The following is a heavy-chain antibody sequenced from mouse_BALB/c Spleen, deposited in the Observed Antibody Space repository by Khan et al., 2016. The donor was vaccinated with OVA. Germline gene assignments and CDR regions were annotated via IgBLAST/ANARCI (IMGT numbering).Heavy chain of an antibody. Sequence: EVQLQESGPSLVKPSQTLSFTCSVTGDSITTGYWNWIRKFPGNKLEYMGYIIYTGYTYYHPSLKSRISITRHTSNNQYYLQLNTVTDEDTATYYCARSTYRYAFVYWGQGTLVTDSA. CDR2: IIYTGYT. D-gene: IGHD2-14*01. V-gene: IGHV3-8*02. CDR1: GDSITTGY. CDR3: ARSTYRYAFVY. J-gene: IGHJ3*01.